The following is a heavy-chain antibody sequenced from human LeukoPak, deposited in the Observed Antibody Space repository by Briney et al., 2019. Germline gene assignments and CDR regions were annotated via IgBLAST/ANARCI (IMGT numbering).Heavy chain of an antibody. CDR1: GYTFASYD. V-gene: IGHV1-8*02. CDR2: MNPNSGNT. J-gene: IGHJ5*02. D-gene: IGHD3-9*01. CDR3: ARAVLRYFDWLRVDLEGQKYWFDP. Sequence: ASVKVSCKASGYTFASYDINWVRQATGQGLEWMGWMNPNSGNTGYAQKFQGRVTMTRNTSISTAYMELSSLRSEDTAVYYCARAVLRYFDWLRVDLEGQKYWFDPGGQGTLVTVSS.